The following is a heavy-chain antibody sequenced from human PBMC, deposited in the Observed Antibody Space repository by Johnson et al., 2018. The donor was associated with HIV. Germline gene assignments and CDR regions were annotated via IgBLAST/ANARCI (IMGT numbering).Heavy chain of an antibody. CDR3: AREGRGAPHDAFDI. D-gene: IGHD2-15*01. CDR1: GFTFTSYG. Sequence: QVQLVESGGGVVQPGGSLRLSCAASGFTFTSYGMHWVRQAPGKGLEWVAFIRSDGSNTYYADSVKGRFTISRDNSKNTLYLKMNSLRAEDTAVYYCAREGRGAPHDAFDIWGQGTMVTVSS. J-gene: IGHJ3*02. CDR2: IRSDGSNT. V-gene: IGHV3-30*02.